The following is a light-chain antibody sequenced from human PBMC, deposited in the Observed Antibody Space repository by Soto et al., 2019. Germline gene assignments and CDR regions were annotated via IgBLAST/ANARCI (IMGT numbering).Light chain of an antibody. V-gene: IGLV1-40*01. CDR3: QSYESSLSGVV. Sequence: QSVLTQPPSVSGAPGQTVTISCTGSSSNIGARYEVHWYQQLPGTAPHLLIYEDIKRPSGSPDRFSCSKSGASASLAITGLLSEEEAEYYCQSYESSLSGVVFGGGTKVTVL. CDR2: EDI. J-gene: IGLJ2*01. CDR1: SSNIGARYE.